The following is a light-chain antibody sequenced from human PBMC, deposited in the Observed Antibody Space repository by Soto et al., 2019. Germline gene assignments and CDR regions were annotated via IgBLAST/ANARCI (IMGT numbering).Light chain of an antibody. CDR2: EDS. CDR3: SSYAGSNNLV. V-gene: IGLV2-8*01. Sequence: QSALTQPPSASGSPGQSVTISCTGTSSDVGGYNYVSWYQQHPGKAPKLMIYEDSKRPSGVPDRFSGSKSGNTASLTVSGLQAEDEGDYYCSSYAGSNNLVFGGGTKVTVL. CDR1: SSDVGGYNY. J-gene: IGLJ2*01.